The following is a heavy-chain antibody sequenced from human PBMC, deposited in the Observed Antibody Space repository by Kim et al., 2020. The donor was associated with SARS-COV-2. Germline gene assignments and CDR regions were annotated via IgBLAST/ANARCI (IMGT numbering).Heavy chain of an antibody. V-gene: IGHV4-31*02. CDR3: ARTNRDYYDSSGYTDY. J-gene: IGHJ4*02. D-gene: IGHD3-22*01. Sequence: SLKSRVTISVDPSKNQFSLKLSSVTAADTAVYYCARTNRDYYDSSGYTDYWGQGTLVTVSS.